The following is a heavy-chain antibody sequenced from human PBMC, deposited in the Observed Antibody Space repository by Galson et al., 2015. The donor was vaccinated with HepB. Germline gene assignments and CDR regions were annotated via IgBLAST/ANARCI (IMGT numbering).Heavy chain of an antibody. CDR1: GFTFSDYY. Sequence: SLRLSCAASGFTFSDYYMSWIRQTPGKGLEWVSYISSTSSDTNYADSVKGRFTISRDNAKNSLYLQMNSLRAEDTAVYYCARALRGYARGDDFWGQGLVVTVSS. CDR3: ARALRGYARGDDF. J-gene: IGHJ4*02. D-gene: IGHD5-18*01. CDR2: ISSTSSDT. V-gene: IGHV3-11*06.